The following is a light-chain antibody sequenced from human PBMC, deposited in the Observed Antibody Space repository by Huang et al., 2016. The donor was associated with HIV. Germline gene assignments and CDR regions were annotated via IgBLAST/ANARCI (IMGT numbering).Light chain of an antibody. CDR1: QGISNY. CDR2: AAS. CDR3: LQHNSYPWT. J-gene: IGKJ1*01. Sequence: IQMTNSPSAMSASVGDRVIITCRPSQGISNYLAWFQQRPGQVPKRLIYAASSLESGVPSRFSGSGSGTEFTLTIASLQPEDFATYYCLQHNSYPWTFGQGTKVEIK. V-gene: IGKV1-17*03.